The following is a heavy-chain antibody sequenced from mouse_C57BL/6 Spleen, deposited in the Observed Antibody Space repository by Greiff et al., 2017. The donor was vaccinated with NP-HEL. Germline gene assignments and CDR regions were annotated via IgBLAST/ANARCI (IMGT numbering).Heavy chain of an antibody. CDR1: GYAFSSYW. CDR2: IYPGDGDT. CDR3: ASGYDKEGFDY. V-gene: IGHV1-80*01. D-gene: IGHD2-2*01. Sequence: VQLQQSGAELVKPGASVKISCKASGYAFSSYWMNWVKQRPGQGLEWIGQIYPGDGDTNYNGKFKGKATLTADKSSSTAYMQLSSLTSEDSAVYCCASGYDKEGFDYWGQGTTLTGSS. J-gene: IGHJ2*01.